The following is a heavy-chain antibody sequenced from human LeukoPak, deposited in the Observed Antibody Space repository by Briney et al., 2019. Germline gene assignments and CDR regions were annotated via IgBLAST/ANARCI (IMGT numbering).Heavy chain of an antibody. V-gene: IGHV4-34*01. CDR3: ARQGGSQAFDY. D-gene: IGHD1-26*01. CDR2: IYHSGST. J-gene: IGHJ4*02. Sequence: SETLSLTCAVYGGSFSGYYWSWIRQPPGKGLEWIGEIYHSGSTNYNPSLKSRVTISVDKSKNQFSLKLSSVTAADTAVYYCARQGGSQAFDYWGQGTLVTVSS. CDR1: GGSFSGYY.